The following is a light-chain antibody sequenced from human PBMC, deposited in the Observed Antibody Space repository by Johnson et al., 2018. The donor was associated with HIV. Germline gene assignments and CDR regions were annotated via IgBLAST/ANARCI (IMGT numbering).Light chain of an antibody. J-gene: IGLJ1*01. CDR3: GTWDSSLSAGRYV. CDR1: RSNIGNNY. Sequence: QSVLTQPPSVSAAPGQKVTISCSGSRSNIGNNYVSWYQHLPGTAPKLLIYDNNKRPSGIPDRFSGSKSGTSATLGITGLQTGDEADYYCGTWDSSLSAGRYVFGTGTKVTVL. V-gene: IGLV1-51*01. CDR2: DNN.